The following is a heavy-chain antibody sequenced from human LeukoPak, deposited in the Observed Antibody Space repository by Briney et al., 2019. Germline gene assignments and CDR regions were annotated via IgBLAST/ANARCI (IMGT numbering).Heavy chain of an antibody. CDR2: ISGSSGNT. CDR3: ANLPVPDDPSAYYYYYMDV. CDR1: GFTFSSYA. J-gene: IGHJ6*03. D-gene: IGHD2-2*01. Sequence: PGGSLRLSCVASGFTFSSYAMSWVRQAPGKGLEWVSAISGSSGNTHYADSVKGRFTISRDNSKNTLYLQMNSLRAEDTAVYYCANLPVPDDPSAYYYYYMDVWGKGTTVTISS. V-gene: IGHV3-23*01.